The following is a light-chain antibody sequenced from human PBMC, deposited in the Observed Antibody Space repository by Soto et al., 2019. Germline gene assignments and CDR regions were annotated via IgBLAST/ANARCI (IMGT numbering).Light chain of an antibody. V-gene: IGLV3-21*04. Sequence: SYELTQPPSVSVAPGKTARITCGGNNVGRKSVHWYQQKPGQAPVMVIYYDNDRPSGIPERFSGSTSGNTATLTISRVEAGDEADYYCQVWDNSSDSVLFGGGTKLTVL. CDR3: QVWDNSSDSVL. J-gene: IGLJ2*01. CDR1: NVGRKS. CDR2: YDN.